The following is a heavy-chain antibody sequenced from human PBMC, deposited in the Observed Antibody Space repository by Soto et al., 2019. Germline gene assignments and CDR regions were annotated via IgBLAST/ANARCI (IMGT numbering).Heavy chain of an antibody. Sequence: ASVKVSCKASGYTFTSYGISWVRQAPGQGLEWMGWISAYNGNTNYAQELQGRVTMTTDTSTSTAYMELRSLRSDDTAVYYCARDRYKWHYDHYYYYGMDVWGQGTTVTVSS. CDR1: GYTFTSYG. CDR2: ISAYNGNT. V-gene: IGHV1-18*01. D-gene: IGHD1-7*01. J-gene: IGHJ6*02. CDR3: ARDRYKWHYDHYYYYGMDV.